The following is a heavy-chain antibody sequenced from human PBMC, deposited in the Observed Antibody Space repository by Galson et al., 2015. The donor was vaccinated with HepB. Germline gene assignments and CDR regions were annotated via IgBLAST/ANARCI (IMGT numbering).Heavy chain of an antibody. Sequence: TLSLTCAVYGGSFSGYYWSWIRQPPGKGLEWIGEINHSGSTNYNPSLKSRVTISVDTSKNQFSLKLSSVTAADTAVYYCARVYGDGSWYFDLWGRGTLVTVSS. V-gene: IGHV4-34*01. D-gene: IGHD5-24*01. CDR1: GGSFSGYY. CDR2: INHSGST. J-gene: IGHJ2*01. CDR3: ARVYGDGSWYFDL.